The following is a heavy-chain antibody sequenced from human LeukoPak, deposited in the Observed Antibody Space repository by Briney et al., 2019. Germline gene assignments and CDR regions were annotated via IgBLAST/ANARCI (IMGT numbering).Heavy chain of an antibody. Sequence: GSLRLSRAAPGFTFSNYNMNLGRQAPREGLGWVSYISTTTSAIYYADSVKGRFTVSRDNAKSSLYLQMNSLRADDTAVYYCARAPYGERGGSDYWGQGTLVTVSS. CDR3: ARAPYGERGGSDY. CDR1: GFTFSNYN. V-gene: IGHV3-48*01. J-gene: IGHJ4*02. D-gene: IGHD4-17*01. CDR2: ISTTTSAI.